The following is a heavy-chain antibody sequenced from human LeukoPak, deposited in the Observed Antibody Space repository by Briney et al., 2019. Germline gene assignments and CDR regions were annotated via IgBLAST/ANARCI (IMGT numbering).Heavy chain of an antibody. CDR3: AKNQGQRLVPVDY. D-gene: IGHD6-13*01. V-gene: IGHV3-23*01. CDR1: GFTFSNYA. J-gene: IGHJ4*02. CDR2: MSGSGGST. Sequence: PGGSRRLSCAASGFTFSNYAMSWVRQAPGKGLEWVSSMSGSGGSTYYADSVKGRFTISRDNSKSTLYLQMNNLRAEDTALYYCAKNQGQRLVPVDYWGQGTLVTDSS.